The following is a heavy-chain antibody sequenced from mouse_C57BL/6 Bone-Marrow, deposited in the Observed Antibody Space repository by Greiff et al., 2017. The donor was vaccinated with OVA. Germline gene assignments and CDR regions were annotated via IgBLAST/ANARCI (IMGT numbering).Heavy chain of an antibody. CDR2: ISSGSSTI. V-gene: IGHV5-17*01. CDR3: ARGRYARPPYAMDY. Sequence: EVNVVESGGGLVKPGGSLKLSCAASGFTFSDYGMHWVRQAPEKGLEWVAYISSGSSTIYYADTVKGRFTISRDNAKNTLFLQMTSLRSEDTAMYYCARGRYARPPYAMDYWGQGTSVTVSS. CDR1: GFTFSDYG. J-gene: IGHJ4*01. D-gene: IGHD1-1*01.